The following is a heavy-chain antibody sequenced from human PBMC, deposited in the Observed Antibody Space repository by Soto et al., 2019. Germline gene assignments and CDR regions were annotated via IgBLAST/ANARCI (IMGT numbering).Heavy chain of an antibody. D-gene: IGHD3-10*01. Sequence: GGSLRLSCAASGFTFSTYSMNWVRQAPGKGLEWVSYISSSSTIYYADSVKGRLTISRDNAKNSLYLQMNSLRAEDTAVYYCASPGSGSITMVRGVIIRDYAMDVWGQGTPVTVSS. CDR3: ASPGSGSITMVRGVIIRDYAMDV. J-gene: IGHJ6*02. CDR1: GFTFSTYS. CDR2: ISSSSTI. V-gene: IGHV3-48*01.